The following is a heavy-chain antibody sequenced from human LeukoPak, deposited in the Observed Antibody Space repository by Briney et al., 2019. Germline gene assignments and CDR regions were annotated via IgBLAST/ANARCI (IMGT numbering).Heavy chain of an antibody. CDR3: ARDPRGELLDAFDI. CDR1: GGSISSYY. Sequence: SETLSLTCTVSGGSISSYYWSWIRRPPGKGLEWIGYIYYSGSTNYNPSLKSRVTISVDTSKNQFSLKLSSVTAADTAVYYCARDPRGELLDAFDIWGQGTMVTVSS. J-gene: IGHJ3*02. V-gene: IGHV4-59*01. D-gene: IGHD1-26*01. CDR2: IYYSGST.